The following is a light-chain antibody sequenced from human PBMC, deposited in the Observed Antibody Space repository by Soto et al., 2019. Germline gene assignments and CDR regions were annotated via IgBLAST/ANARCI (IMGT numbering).Light chain of an antibody. CDR3: QQANTFPLT. J-gene: IGKJ3*01. CDR2: SAS. V-gene: IGKV1-12*01. CDR1: QGISGW. Sequence: DIQMTQLPSSMSASVGDRVTITCRASQGISGWLAWYHQKPGKAPSLLIYSASTLHSGVPSRFSGSGSGTDFTLTISSLQPEDFGTYYCQQANTFPLTFGPGTKVD.